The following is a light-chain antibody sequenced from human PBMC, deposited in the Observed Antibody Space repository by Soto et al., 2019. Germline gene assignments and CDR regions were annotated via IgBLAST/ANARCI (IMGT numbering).Light chain of an antibody. CDR2: DVY. J-gene: IGKJ4*01. V-gene: IGKV3-11*01. CDR1: QSVSTS. CDR3: QERGFLPALT. Sequence: EIVLTQSPATLSLSPGERATLPCRASQSVSTSLAWYQQRPGQAPRLLIDDVYNRAAGVPARFSGSGSGTNITHTTSNLDPRNFAILYGQERGFLPALTFWGG.